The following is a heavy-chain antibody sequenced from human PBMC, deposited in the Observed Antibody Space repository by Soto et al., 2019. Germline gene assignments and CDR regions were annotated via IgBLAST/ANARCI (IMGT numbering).Heavy chain of an antibody. D-gene: IGHD3-16*01. V-gene: IGHV3-23*01. J-gene: IGHJ6*02. CDR2: ISGSGGST. CDR1: GFTFSSYA. Sequence: DVQLLESGGGLVQPGGSLRLSCEASGFTFSSYAMTWVRQSPGDGLEWVSAISGSGGSTYYPNSVKGRFTVSRDNSKDTLYLQMNGLRVDDTAVYYCANVRPSLGGTGRGAMDVWGQGTTVTVSS. CDR3: ANVRPSLGGTGRGAMDV.